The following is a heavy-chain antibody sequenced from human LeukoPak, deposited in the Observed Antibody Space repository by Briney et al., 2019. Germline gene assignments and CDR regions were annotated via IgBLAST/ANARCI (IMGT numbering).Heavy chain of an antibody. V-gene: IGHV3-23*01. Sequence: GGSLRLSCAASGFTFSSYAMSWVRQAPGKGLEWVSAISGSGDSTYYADSAKGRFTISRDNAKNSLYLQMNSLRAEDTAVYYCARDLITMVRGVRSFYYYYYMDVWGKGTTVTVSS. CDR3: ARDLITMVRGVRSFYYYYYMDV. J-gene: IGHJ6*03. CDR1: GFTFSSYA. D-gene: IGHD3-10*01. CDR2: ISGSGDST.